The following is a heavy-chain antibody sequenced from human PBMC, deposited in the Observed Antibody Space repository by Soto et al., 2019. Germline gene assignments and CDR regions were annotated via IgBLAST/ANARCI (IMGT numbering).Heavy chain of an antibody. V-gene: IGHV4-31*03. CDR1: GGSISSGGYY. CDR3: AGRIAARLRRDY. J-gene: IGHJ4*02. Sequence: SETLSRTCTVSGGSISSGGYYWCWIRQHPGKGLEWIGYINYSGSTNYNPSLKSRVTISVDTSKNQFSLKLSSVTAADTAVYYCAGRIAARLRRDYWGQGTLVTVSS. D-gene: IGHD6-6*01. CDR2: INYSGST.